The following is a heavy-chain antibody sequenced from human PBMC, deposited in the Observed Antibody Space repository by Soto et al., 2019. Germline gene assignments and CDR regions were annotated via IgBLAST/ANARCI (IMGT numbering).Heavy chain of an antibody. Sequence: PGGSLRLSCAASGFTFSDYYMSWIRQAPGKGLEWVSYISSSSSYTNYADSVKGRFTISRDNAKNSLYLQMNSLRAEDTAVYYCARDHTVVVVAATTPDYYYYGMDVWGQGTTVTVSS. V-gene: IGHV3-11*06. CDR2: ISSSSSYT. J-gene: IGHJ6*02. D-gene: IGHD2-15*01. CDR1: GFTFSDYY. CDR3: ARDHTVVVVAATTPDYYYYGMDV.